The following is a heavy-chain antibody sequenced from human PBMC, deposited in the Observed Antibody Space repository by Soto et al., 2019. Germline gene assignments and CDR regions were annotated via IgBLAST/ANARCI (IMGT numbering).Heavy chain of an antibody. V-gene: IGHV4-34*01. CDR1: GGSLSGYQ. CDR2: INDSGNI. D-gene: IGHD3-10*01. Sequence: QVQLQQWGAGLLKPSETLSLTCAVYGGSLSGYQWSWIRQTPGKGLEWTGEINDSGNINYNPSLKSRVTILLATPRKPISLKLSAVTAADSAVYYCARGLILWFGELSRRGGYYYYMDVWGKGTTVAVSS. J-gene: IGHJ6*03. CDR3: ARGLILWFGELSRRGGYYYYMDV.